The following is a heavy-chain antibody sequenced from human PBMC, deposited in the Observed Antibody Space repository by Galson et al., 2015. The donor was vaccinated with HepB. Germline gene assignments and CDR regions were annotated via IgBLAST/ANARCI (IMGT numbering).Heavy chain of an antibody. CDR3: ARGPDWGTTGTGAFDI. Sequence: LSLTCAVSGGSISSYYWSWIRQPAGKGLEWIGRIYTSGSTNYNPSLKSRVTMSVDTSKNQFSLKLSSVTAADTAVYYCARGPDWGTTGTGAFDIWGQGTMVTVSS. J-gene: IGHJ3*02. CDR1: GGSISSYY. D-gene: IGHD1-1*01. CDR2: IYTSGST. V-gene: IGHV4-4*07.